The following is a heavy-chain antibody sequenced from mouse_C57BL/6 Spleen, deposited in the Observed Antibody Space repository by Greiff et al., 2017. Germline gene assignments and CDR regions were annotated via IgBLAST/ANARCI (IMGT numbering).Heavy chain of an antibody. J-gene: IGHJ4*01. Sequence: EVQLVESGGGLVKPGGSLKLSCAASGFTFSDYGMHWVRQAPEKGLEWVAYISSGSSNIYYADTVKGRFTISRDNAKNTLFLQMTSLRSEDTAMYYCAREPKTALYAMDYWGQGTSVTVSS. V-gene: IGHV5-17*01. D-gene: IGHD3-2*01. CDR1: GFTFSDYG. CDR2: ISSGSSNI. CDR3: AREPKTALYAMDY.